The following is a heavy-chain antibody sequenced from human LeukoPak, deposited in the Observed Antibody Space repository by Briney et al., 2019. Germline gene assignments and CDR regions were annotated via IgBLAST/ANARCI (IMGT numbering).Heavy chain of an antibody. D-gene: IGHD3-9*01. CDR2: IYYSGST. CDR1: GGSISLYY. J-gene: IGHJ4*02. Sequence: PSETLSLTCTVYGGSISLYYWSWIRQPPGKGVEWIGYIYYSGSTNYNPSLKSRVTISVDTSKNQFSLKLSSVTAADTAVYYCARHLNSYYDILTAYFDYWGQGTLVTVSS. V-gene: IGHV4-59*08. CDR3: ARHLNSYYDILTAYFDY.